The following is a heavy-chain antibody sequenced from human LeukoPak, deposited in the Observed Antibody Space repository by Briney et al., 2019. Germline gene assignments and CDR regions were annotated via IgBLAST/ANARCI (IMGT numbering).Heavy chain of an antibody. Sequence: GGSLRLSRAASGFTFSSYSMNWVRQAPGKGLEWVSSISSSSSYIYYADSVKGRFTISRDNAKNSLYLQMNSLRAEGTAVYYCARDYYGSGSVLDYWGQGTLVTVSS. V-gene: IGHV3-21*01. J-gene: IGHJ4*02. CDR1: GFTFSSYS. CDR2: ISSSSSYI. D-gene: IGHD3-10*01. CDR3: ARDYYGSGSVLDY.